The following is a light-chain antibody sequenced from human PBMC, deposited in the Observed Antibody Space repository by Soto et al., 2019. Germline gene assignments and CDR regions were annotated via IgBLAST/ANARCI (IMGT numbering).Light chain of an antibody. CDR2: EVS. J-gene: IGLJ1*01. Sequence: QSVLTQPASVSGSLGQSITISCTGTSTDFGGQNYVSWYQQHPGRVPKLILYEVSNRPSGVSNRFSGSTSGNTASLTISGLQAGDVADYCCRSYTEVFTRKVFGPVTK. CDR3: RSYTEVFTRKV. V-gene: IGLV2-14*01. CDR1: STDFGGQNY.